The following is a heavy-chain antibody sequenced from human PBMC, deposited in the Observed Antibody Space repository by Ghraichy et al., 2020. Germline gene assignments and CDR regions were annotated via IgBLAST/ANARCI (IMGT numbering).Heavy chain of an antibody. CDR2: ISYDGSNK. CDR1: GFTFSSYG. D-gene: IGHD2-21*02. V-gene: IGHV3-30*18. CDR3: AKDTEDWAYCGGDCHSGAFDI. Sequence: GGSLRLSCAASGFTFSSYGMHWVRQAPGKGLEWVAVISYDGSNKYYADSVKGRFTISRDNSKNTLYLQMNSLRAEDTAVYYCAKDTEDWAYCGGDCHSGAFDIWGQGTMVTVSS. J-gene: IGHJ3*02.